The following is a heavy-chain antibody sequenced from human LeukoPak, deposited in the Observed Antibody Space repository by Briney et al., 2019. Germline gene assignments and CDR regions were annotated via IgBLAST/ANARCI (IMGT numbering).Heavy chain of an antibody. J-gene: IGHJ4*02. CDR2: ISSSSSYI. CDR1: GFTFSSYS. CDR3: AKGGKYQLLYPFDY. V-gene: IGHV3-21*04. D-gene: IGHD2-2*02. Sequence: GGSLRLSCAASGFTFSSYSMNWVRQAPGKGLEWVSSISSSSSYIYYADSVKGRFTISRDNAKNSLYLQMNSLRAEDTALYYCAKGGKYQLLYPFDYWGQGTLVTVSS.